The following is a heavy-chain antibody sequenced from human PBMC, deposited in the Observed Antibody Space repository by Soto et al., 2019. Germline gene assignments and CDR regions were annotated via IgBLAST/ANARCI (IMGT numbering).Heavy chain of an antibody. Sequence: GGSLRLSCSASGFTFSSYAMHWVRQAPGKGLEYVSGISSNGGSTHYADSVKGRFTISRDNPKNTLYLQMSSLRAEDTAVYYCAKWAPGARWHKPHLDYWGQGTLVTVSS. J-gene: IGHJ4*02. D-gene: IGHD2-15*01. CDR3: AKWAPGARWHKPHLDY. CDR1: GFTFSSYA. CDR2: ISSNGGST. V-gene: IGHV3-64D*06.